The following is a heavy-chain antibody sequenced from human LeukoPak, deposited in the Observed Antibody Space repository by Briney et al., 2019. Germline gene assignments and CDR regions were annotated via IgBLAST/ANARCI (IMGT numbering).Heavy chain of an antibody. D-gene: IGHD2-2*02. V-gene: IGHV1-69*01. CDR2: IIPIFGTA. J-gene: IGHJ4*02. CDR1: GGTFSSYA. CDR3: ASIGYCSSTSCYKGRD. Sequence: ASVKVSCKASGGTFSSYAISWVRPAPGQGLEWMGGIIPIFGTANYAQKFQGRVTITADESTSTAYMELSSLRSEDTAVYYCASIGYCSSTSCYKGRDWGQGTLVTVSS.